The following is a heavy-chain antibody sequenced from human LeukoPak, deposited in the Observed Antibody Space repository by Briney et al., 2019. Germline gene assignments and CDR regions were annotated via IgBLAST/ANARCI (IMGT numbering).Heavy chain of an antibody. CDR1: GGSFSGYY. CDR3: ARFRVGDYVWGSYRYEVGAFDI. V-gene: IGHV4-34*01. CDR2: INPGGST. D-gene: IGHD3-16*02. J-gene: IGHJ3*02. Sequence: SETLSLTCAVYGGSFSGYYWSWIRLPPEKGLEWIGEINPGGSTNYSPSLKSRVTMSVDTSKNQFSLSLSSVTAADTAVYYCARFRVGDYVWGSYRYEVGAFDIWGQGTMVTVSS.